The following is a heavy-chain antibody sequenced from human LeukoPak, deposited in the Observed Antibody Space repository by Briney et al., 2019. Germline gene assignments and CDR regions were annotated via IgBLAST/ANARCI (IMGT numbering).Heavy chain of an antibody. CDR3: ARAAYGGRFDP. V-gene: IGHV3-48*01. CDR2: ISSSITTI. D-gene: IGHD4/OR15-4a*01. Sequence: PGGSLRLSCAASGFTFSSYSMNWVRQAPGKWLEWVSYISSSITTIYYANSVKGRLTISRENAKNSLYLQMNSLRAEDTAVYYCARAAYGGRFDPWGQGTLVTVSS. CDR1: GFTFSSYS. J-gene: IGHJ5*02.